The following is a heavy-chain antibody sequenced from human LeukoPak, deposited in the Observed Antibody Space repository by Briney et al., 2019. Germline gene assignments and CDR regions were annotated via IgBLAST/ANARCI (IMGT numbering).Heavy chain of an antibody. CDR1: GGSISIGGYY. CDR3: PKVMGSDKGWAFDI. Sequence: SETLSLTCIVSGGSISIGGYYWSWIRQHPGKGLEWIGYIYYSGSTSYNPSLKSRVTISIDTSKNQFSLKLSSVTAADTAVYYCPKVMGSDKGWAFDIWGQGTMVTVSS. CDR2: IYYSGST. J-gene: IGHJ3*02. V-gene: IGHV4-61*08. D-gene: IGHD3-16*01.